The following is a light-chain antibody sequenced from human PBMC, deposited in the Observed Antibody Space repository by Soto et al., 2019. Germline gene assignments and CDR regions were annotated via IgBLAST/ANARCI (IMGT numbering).Light chain of an antibody. CDR3: QQYNSYSRT. CDR2: KAS. CDR1: QTISSW. J-gene: IGKJ1*01. V-gene: IGKV1-5*03. Sequence: DIQLTQSPSTLSASVGDRVTLTCRASQTISSWLAWYQQKPGKAPKLLIYKASSLESGVPSRFRGSGSGTEFTLSISRLQPDDFATYYCQQYNSYSRTFGQGTKVDIK.